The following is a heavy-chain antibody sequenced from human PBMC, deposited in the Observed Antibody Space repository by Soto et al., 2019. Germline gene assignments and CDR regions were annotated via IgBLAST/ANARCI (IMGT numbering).Heavy chain of an antibody. V-gene: IGHV4-39*07. J-gene: IGHJ4*01. CDR3: AISFGVAEAGLFAF. D-gene: IGHD6-13*01. CDR1: GDSMDNNRW. Sequence: SETLSLTCAVFGDSMDNNRWRGLVRQPPGKGLEWIGSISYSGTTYFNPSLKSRVVKSVDTSRNQFSLRLTSVTAADTAVYYCAISFGVAEAGLFAFWGQGTLVTGSS. CDR2: ISYSGTT.